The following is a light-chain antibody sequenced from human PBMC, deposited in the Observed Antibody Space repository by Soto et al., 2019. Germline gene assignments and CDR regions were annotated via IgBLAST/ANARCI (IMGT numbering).Light chain of an antibody. Sequence: AIQLTQSPSSLSASVGDRVTITCRASQGISSAFAWYQQKPGKAPKLLIYDASSLESGVPSRFSGSGSGTDFTLSISVLQAEDFATYFCQHFNSYHLFGGGTKVEIK. J-gene: IGKJ4*01. V-gene: IGKV1-13*02. CDR2: DAS. CDR1: QGISSA. CDR3: QHFNSYHL.